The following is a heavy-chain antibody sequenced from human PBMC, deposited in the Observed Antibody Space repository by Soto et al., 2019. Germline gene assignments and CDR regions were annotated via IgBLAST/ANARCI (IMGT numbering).Heavy chain of an antibody. V-gene: IGHV3-7*01. CDR1: GLTFGSHW. D-gene: IGHD2-15*01. CDR2: IKQDGSEI. CDR3: AREWNRAADY. J-gene: IGHJ4*02. Sequence: EVQLVESGGALFKRGGSLRLSGEPPGLTFGSHWRSWARRAPGKGLEWVADIKQDGSEIQYVDSVKGRFTISRDNTENSLYLQMSSLRAGDTAVYYCAREWNRAADYWGQGTLVTVSS.